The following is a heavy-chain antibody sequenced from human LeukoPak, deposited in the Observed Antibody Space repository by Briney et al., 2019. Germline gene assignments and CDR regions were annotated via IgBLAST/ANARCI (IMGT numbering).Heavy chain of an antibody. CDR1: GGSISSSGYY. CDR2: IYHSGST. J-gene: IGHJ5*02. Sequence: SETLSLTCTVSGGSISSSGYYWVWIRQPPGKGLERIGSIYHSGSTYYNPSLKSRITISVDTSKNQFSLKLSSVTAADTAVYYCARTNYGRGWFDPWGQGTLVTVSS. CDR3: ARTNYGRGWFDP. V-gene: IGHV4-39*01. D-gene: IGHD1-7*01.